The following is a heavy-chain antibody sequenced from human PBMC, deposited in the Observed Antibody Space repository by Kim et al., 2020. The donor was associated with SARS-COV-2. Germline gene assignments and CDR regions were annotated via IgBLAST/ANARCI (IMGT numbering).Heavy chain of an antibody. D-gene: IGHD4-17*01. Sequence: YSPSFQGQVAISADKSISPAYLQWSSLKASDTAMYYCARHVFYGALYFDYWGQGTLVTVSS. V-gene: IGHV5-51*01. J-gene: IGHJ4*02. CDR3: ARHVFYGALYFDY.